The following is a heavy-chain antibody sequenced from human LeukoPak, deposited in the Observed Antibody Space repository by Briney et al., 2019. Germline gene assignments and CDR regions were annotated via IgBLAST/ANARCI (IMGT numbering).Heavy chain of an antibody. Sequence: PGGSLRLSCAASGLTFSSYAMTWVRQAPGKGLEWVSGISGNGGTTYYADSVKGRFTISRDNAKNSLYLQMNSLRAEDTAVYYCARETVPAASFDYWGQGTLVTVSS. V-gene: IGHV3-23*01. CDR3: ARETVPAASFDY. D-gene: IGHD2-2*01. J-gene: IGHJ4*02. CDR2: ISGNGGTT. CDR1: GLTFSSYA.